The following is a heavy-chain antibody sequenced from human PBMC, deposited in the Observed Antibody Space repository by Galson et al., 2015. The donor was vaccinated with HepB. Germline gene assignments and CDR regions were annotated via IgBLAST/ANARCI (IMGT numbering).Heavy chain of an antibody. Sequence: SLRLSCAASGFTVSSNYMSWVRQAPGKGLEWVSVIYSGGSTYYADSVKGRFTISRDNSKNTLYLQMNSLRAEDTAVYYCARESSSSCSSTSCYFDNWGQRALVPVSS. J-gene: IGHJ4*02. V-gene: IGHV3-53*01. CDR1: GFTVSSNY. D-gene: IGHD2-2*01. CDR2: IYSGGST. CDR3: ARESSSSCSSTSCYFDN.